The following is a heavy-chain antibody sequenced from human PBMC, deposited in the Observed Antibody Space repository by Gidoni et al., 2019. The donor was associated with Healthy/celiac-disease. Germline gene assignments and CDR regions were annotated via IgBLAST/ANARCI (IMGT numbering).Heavy chain of an antibody. CDR1: GFTFSSDG. CDR3: ANLGTPTAMIDY. CDR2: IRYDGSNK. Sequence: QVHLVESGGGVVQPGGSLRLSCAASGFTFSSDGMHWFRQAPGKGLEWVAVIRYDGSNKYYADSVKGRFTISRDNSKNTLYLKMNSLRAEDTAVYYCANLGTPTAMIDYWGQGTLVTVSS. J-gene: IGHJ4*02. V-gene: IGHV3-30*02. D-gene: IGHD5-18*01.